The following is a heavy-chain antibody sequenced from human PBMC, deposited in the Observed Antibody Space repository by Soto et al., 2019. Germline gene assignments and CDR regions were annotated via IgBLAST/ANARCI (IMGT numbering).Heavy chain of an antibody. J-gene: IGHJ3*02. Sequence: WETLSLTCTVSGGSVNSGSYYWSWIRQPPGKGLEWIGYIYYSGSTTYNPSLKSGVTISVDTSKNQFSLKLSSVTAAATAVYYCARDYWASSAAFDIWGQGTMVTASS. CDR2: IYYSGST. CDR3: ARDYWASSAAFDI. V-gene: IGHV4-61*01. CDR1: GGSVNSGSYY. D-gene: IGHD2-15*01.